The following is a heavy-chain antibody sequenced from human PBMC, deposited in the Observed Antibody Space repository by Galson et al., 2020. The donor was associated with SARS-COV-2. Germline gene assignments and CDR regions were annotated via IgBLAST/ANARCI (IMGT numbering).Heavy chain of an antibody. CDR3: ARVTQLIGGEVVANWFDP. Sequence: SGPTLVKPTQTLTLTCTFSGFSLTTTGMCVGWIRQPPGKALEWLARIDWDDDKYYSTSLKTRLTISKDTSKNQVVLTMTNMDPVDTATYYCARVTQLIGGEVVANWFDPWGQGTLVTVSS. J-gene: IGHJ5*02. V-gene: IGHV2-70*11. CDR1: GFSLTTTGMC. CDR2: IDWDDDK. D-gene: IGHD3-16*01.